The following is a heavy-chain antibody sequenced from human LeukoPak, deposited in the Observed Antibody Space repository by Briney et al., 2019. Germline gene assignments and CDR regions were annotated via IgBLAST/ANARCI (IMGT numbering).Heavy chain of an antibody. J-gene: IGHJ4*02. D-gene: IGHD6-13*01. CDR2: IKSKTDGGTT. Sequence: PGGSLRLSCAASGFIFSSHEMNWVRQAPGKGLEWVGRIKSKTDGGTTDYAAPVKGRFTISRDDSKNTLYLQMNSLKTEDTAVYYCTTAEQQLVHSLWGQGTLVTVSS. V-gene: IGHV3-15*01. CDR1: GFIFSSHE. CDR3: TTAEQQLVHSL.